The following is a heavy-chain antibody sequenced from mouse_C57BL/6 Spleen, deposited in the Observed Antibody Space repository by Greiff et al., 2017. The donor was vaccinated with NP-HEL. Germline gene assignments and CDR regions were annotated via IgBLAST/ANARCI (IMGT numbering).Heavy chain of an antibody. D-gene: IGHD2-4*01. J-gene: IGHJ2*01. CDR3: ARGEIYYDYFDY. CDR2: IYPGDGDT. CDR1: GYAFSSYW. V-gene: IGHV1-80*01. Sequence: QVQLQQSGAELVKPGASVKISCKASGYAFSSYWMNWVKQRPGKGLEWIGQIYPGDGDTNYNGKFKGKATLTADKSSSTAYMQLSSLTSEDSAVYFCARGEIYYDYFDYWGQGTTLTVSS.